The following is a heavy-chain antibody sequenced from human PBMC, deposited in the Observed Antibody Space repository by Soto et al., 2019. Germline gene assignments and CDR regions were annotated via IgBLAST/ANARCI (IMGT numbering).Heavy chain of an antibody. CDR1: GGSFSGYY. V-gene: IGHV4-34*01. CDR3: ARDLREREAARPRYYYYGMDV. Sequence: QVQLQQWGAGLLKPSETLSLTCAVYGGSFSGYYWSWIRQPPGKGLEWIGEINHSGSTNYNPSLKSRVTISVDTSKNHFSLKLSSVTAADTAVYYCARDLREREAARPRYYYYGMDVWGQGTTVTVSS. J-gene: IGHJ6*02. D-gene: IGHD6-6*01. CDR2: INHSGST.